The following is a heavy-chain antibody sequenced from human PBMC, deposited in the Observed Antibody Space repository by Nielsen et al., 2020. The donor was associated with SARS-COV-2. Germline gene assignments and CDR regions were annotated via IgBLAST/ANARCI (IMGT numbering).Heavy chain of an antibody. J-gene: IGHJ3*02. D-gene: IGHD3-3*01. CDR2: ISSRSSYI. V-gene: IGHV3-21*01. Sequence: GGSLRLSCAASGFTFSSYSMNWVRQAPGKGLEWVSSISSRSSYIYYADSVKGRFTISRDNAKNPLYLQMNSLRAEDTAVYYCAIIWSGYTDAFDIWGQGTMVTVSS. CDR1: GFTFSSYS. CDR3: AIIWSGYTDAFDI.